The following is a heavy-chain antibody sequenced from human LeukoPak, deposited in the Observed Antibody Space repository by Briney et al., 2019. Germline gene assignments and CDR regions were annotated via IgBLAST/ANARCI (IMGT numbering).Heavy chain of an antibody. J-gene: IGHJ4*02. D-gene: IGHD2-21*02. CDR1: GFTFGDYA. Sequence: GGSLRLSCTASGFTFGDYAMSWFRQAPGKGLEWVGFIRSEAYGGTTEYAASVKGRFTISRDDSKSIAYLQMNSLKTEDTAVYYCTRDNCGGDCYVDYWGQGTLVTVSS. V-gene: IGHV3-49*03. CDR3: TRDNCGGDCYVDY. CDR2: IRSEAYGGTT.